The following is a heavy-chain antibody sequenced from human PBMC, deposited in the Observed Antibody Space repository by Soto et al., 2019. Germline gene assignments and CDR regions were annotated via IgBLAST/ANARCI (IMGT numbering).Heavy chain of an antibody. CDR2: IFHSGST. CDR3: ATSNWFDP. V-gene: IGHV4-4*02. CDR1: GASISSTYW. Sequence: SETLSLTCTISGASISSTYWWSWVRQPPGKGLDWIGEIFHSGSTYYNPSLKSRVTISVDTSKNQFSLKLSSVTAADTAVYYCATSNWFDPWGQGTLVTVSS. J-gene: IGHJ5*02.